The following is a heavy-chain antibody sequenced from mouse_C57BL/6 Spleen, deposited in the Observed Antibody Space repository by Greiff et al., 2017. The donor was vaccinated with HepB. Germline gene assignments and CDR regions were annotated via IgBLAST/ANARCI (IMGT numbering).Heavy chain of an antibody. V-gene: IGHV1-26*01. CDR2: INPNNGGT. CDR3: ARERYPRAY. Sequence: EVQLQQSGPELVKPGASVKISCKASGYTFTDYYMNWVKQSHGKSLEWIGDINPNNGGTSYNQKFKGKATLTVDKSSSTAYMELRSLTSEDSAVYYCARERYPRAYWGKGTLVTVAA. D-gene: IGHD2-14*01. CDR1: GYTFTDYY. J-gene: IGHJ3*01.